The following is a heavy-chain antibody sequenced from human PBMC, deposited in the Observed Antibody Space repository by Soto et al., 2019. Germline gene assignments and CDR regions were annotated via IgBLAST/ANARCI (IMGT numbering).Heavy chain of an antibody. Sequence: QVQLQQWGGGLLKPSETLSLTCGLHRGSFSYFHWSWIRQPPGKGLELIGEIHTSGSTNYNPSLRGRVTMSKDPSPMQFSLTLNSVAPAGTAVYYCWRGGGNPASTNDFWGQGALVTVSS. CDR1: RGSFSYFH. CDR2: IHTSGST. J-gene: IGHJ4*02. V-gene: IGHV4-34*01. CDR3: WRGGGNPASTNDF. D-gene: IGHD3-16*01.